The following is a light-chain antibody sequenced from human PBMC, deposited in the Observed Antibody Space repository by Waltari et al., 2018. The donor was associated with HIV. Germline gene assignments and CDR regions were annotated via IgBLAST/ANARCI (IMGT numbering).Light chain of an antibody. Sequence: EIVLTQSPAILSGSPGERVTLSCRASQNIRGDLAWYQQKPGQAPRLLIYGASTRATGVPATFSGSGSGTDFTLTISSLQVDDSVVYYCQQYNNWPPIFTFGPGTKVDIK. J-gene: IGKJ3*01. V-gene: IGKV3-15*01. CDR3: QQYNNWPPIFT. CDR2: GAS. CDR1: QNIRGD.